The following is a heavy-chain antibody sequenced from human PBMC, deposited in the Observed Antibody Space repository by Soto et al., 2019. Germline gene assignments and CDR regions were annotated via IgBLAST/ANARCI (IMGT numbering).Heavy chain of an antibody. CDR1: GGSISSYY. D-gene: IGHD3-3*01. V-gene: IGHV4-59*01. J-gene: IGHJ4*02. CDR2: IYYSGST. Sequence: SETLSLTCTVSGGSISSYYWSWIRQPPGKGLEWIGYIYYSGSTNYNPSLKSRVTISVDTSKNQFSLKLSSVTAADTAVYYCARASLSTIFGVVISGKFDYWGQGTLVTVSS. CDR3: ARASLSTIFGVVISGKFDY.